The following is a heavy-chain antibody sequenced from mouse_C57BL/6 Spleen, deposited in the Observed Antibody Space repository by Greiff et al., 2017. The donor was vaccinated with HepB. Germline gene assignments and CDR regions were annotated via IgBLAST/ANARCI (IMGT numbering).Heavy chain of an antibody. J-gene: IGHJ4*01. V-gene: IGHV1-72*01. CDR3: ARKGTTVPIYAMGY. Sequence: VQLQQSGAELVKPGASVKLSCKASGYTFTSYWMHWVKQRPGRGLEWIGRIDPNSGVTKYNEKFKSKATLTVDKPSSTTYMQLSSLTSEDAAVYYCARKGTTVPIYAMGYWGQGASVTVSS. CDR1: GYTFTSYW. CDR2: IDPNSGVT. D-gene: IGHD1-1*01.